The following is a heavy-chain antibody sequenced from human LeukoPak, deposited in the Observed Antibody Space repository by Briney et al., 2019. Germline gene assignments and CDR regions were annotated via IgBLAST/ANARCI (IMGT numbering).Heavy chain of an antibody. CDR1: GFTFSSYD. Sequence: GGSLRLSCAASGFTFSSYDMHWVRHATGKGLEWVSAIGTAGDTYYPGSVKGRFTISRENAKNSLYLQMNSLRAGDTAVYYCARDLSSYGVDVWGQGTTVTVSS. CDR3: ARDLSSYGVDV. V-gene: IGHV3-13*01. J-gene: IGHJ6*02. CDR2: IGTAGDT.